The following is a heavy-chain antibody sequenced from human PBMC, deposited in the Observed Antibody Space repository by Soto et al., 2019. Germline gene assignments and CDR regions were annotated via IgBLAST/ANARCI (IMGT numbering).Heavy chain of an antibody. CDR2: ISAYNGNT. CDR1: GYTSTSYG. CDR3: ARGPVDIVATIGYYFDY. Sequence: ASVKVSCKASGYTSTSYGISWVRQAPGQGLEWMGWISAYNGNTNYAQKLQGRVTMTTDTSTSTAYMELRSLRSDDTAVYYCARGPVDIVATIGYYFDYWGQGTLVTVSS. J-gene: IGHJ4*02. D-gene: IGHD5-12*01. V-gene: IGHV1-18*01.